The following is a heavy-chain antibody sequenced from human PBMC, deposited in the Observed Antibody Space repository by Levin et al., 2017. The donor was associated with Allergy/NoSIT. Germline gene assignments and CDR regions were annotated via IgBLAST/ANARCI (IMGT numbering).Heavy chain of an antibody. D-gene: IGHD2-15*01. CDR1: GFTFSSYW. V-gene: IGHV3-7*01. Sequence: GGSLRLSCAASGFTFSSYWMSWVRQAPGKGLEWVANIKQDGSEKYYVDSVKGRFTISRDNAKNSLYLQMNSLRAEDTAVYYCARWSGGILSVYGMDGWGQGTTVTVSS. CDR2: IKQDGSEK. J-gene: IGHJ6*02. CDR3: ARWSGGILSVYGMDG.